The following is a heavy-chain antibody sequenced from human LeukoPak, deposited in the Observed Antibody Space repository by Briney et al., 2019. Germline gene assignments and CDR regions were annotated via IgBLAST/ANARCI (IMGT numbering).Heavy chain of an antibody. CDR2: ISYDGSNK. CDR3: ARDRSYYDFWSGYYANLYYYYYGMDV. J-gene: IGHJ6*02. Sequence: GGSLRLSCAASGFTFSSYAMHWVRQAPGKGLEWVAVISYDGSNKYYADFVKGRFTISRDNAKNSLYLQMNSLRAEDTAVYYCARDRSYYDFWSGYYANLYYYYYGMDVWGQGTTVTASS. V-gene: IGHV3-30-3*01. CDR1: GFTFSSYA. D-gene: IGHD3-3*01.